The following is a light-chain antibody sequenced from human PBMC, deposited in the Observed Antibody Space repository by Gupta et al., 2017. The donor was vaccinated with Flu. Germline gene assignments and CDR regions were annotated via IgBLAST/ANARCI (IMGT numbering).Light chain of an antibody. CDR2: WAS. Sequence: RCETATINCKSSQNVICTSNNNNYLAWYQQKPGQPPKLLIYWASTRESGVPDRFSGSGSGTEFTLTISNLQPEDVAVYYCQQYYSVPRWRFGQGTKLEIK. J-gene: IGKJ1*01. V-gene: IGKV4-1*01. CDR3: QQYYSVPRWR. CDR1: QNVICTSNNNNY.